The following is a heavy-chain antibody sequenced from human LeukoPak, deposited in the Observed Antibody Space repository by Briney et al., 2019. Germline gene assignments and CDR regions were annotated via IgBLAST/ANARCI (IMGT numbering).Heavy chain of an antibody. D-gene: IGHD3-9*01. J-gene: IGHJ4*02. Sequence: GSLRLSCAASGFTFSSYEMNWVRPAPGKGLEWVSYISSSGSTIYYADSVKGRFTISRDNSKNTLYLQMNSLRAEDTAMYYCAKAVLTGYYAGFDYWGQGTLVTVSS. V-gene: IGHV3-48*03. CDR3: AKAVLTGYYAGFDY. CDR2: ISSSGSTI. CDR1: GFTFSSYE.